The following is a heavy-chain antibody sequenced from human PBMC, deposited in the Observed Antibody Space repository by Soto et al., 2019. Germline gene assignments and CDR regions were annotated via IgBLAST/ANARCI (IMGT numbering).Heavy chain of an antibody. CDR1: GYTFTSYA. J-gene: IGHJ5*02. V-gene: IGHV1-3*05. Sequence: QVQLVQSGAEEKKPGASVKVSCKASGYTFTSYAMHWVRQAPGQRLEWMGWINAGNGNTKYSQKFQGRVTITSDTSGRTASMELCSLRCEDAAVYYCARDRQQLNWFDPWGEGALVTVSS. CDR3: ARDRQQLNWFDP. D-gene: IGHD6-13*01. CDR2: INAGNGNT.